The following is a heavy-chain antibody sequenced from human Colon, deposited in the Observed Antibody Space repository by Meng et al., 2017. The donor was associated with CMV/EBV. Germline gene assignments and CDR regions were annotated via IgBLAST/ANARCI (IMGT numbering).Heavy chain of an antibody. Sequence: QVQLVQSGVGLVEPGGSLRLFCAASGFIFSDYYMTWIREAPGKGLEWVSYISPTGSDTNYADSVRGRFTISRDNAKNSLFLQMSSLTAEDTAVYYCVKGHTMINPWGQGTLVTVSS. CDR3: VKGHTMINP. D-gene: IGHD3-16*01. J-gene: IGHJ5*02. CDR2: ISPTGSDT. V-gene: IGHV3-11*05. CDR1: GFIFSDYY.